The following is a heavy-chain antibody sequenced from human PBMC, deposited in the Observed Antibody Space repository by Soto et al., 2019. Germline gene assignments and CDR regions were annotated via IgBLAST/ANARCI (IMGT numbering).Heavy chain of an antibody. CDR3: ARASEAGSDASDI. CDR1: GGSISSGGYY. Sequence: SETLSLTCTVSGGSISSGGYYWSWIRQHPGKGVEWIGYIYYSGSTYYNPSLKSRVTISVDTSKNQFSLKLSSVTAADTAVYFCARASEAGSDASDIWGQGTMVTVSS. CDR2: IYYSGST. J-gene: IGHJ3*02. D-gene: IGHD6-19*01. V-gene: IGHV4-31*03.